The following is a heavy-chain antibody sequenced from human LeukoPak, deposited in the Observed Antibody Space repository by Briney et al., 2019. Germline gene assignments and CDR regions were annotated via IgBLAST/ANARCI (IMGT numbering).Heavy chain of an antibody. Sequence: GASVKVSCKASGGTFSSYAMSWVRQAPGKGLEWVSAISGSGGSTYYADSVKGRFTISRDNSKNTLYLQMNSLRADDTAVYYCARRAGAYSHPYDYWGQGTLVTVSS. D-gene: IGHD4/OR15-4a*01. J-gene: IGHJ4*02. CDR2: ISGSGGST. V-gene: IGHV3-23*01. CDR1: GGTFSSYA. CDR3: ARRAGAYSHPYDY.